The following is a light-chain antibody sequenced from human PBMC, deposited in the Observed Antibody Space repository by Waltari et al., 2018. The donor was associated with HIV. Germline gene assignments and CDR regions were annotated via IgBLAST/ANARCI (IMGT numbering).Light chain of an antibody. CDR2: AAS. J-gene: IGKJ2*01. Sequence: DIQMTQSPFSLSASVGDRVTITCRASQSVSTYLNWYQQKPGRDPKLLIYAASSFQSGVPSRFSGSGSGTDFSLTITSLQPEDFATYYCQQGYMTPYTFGQGTKLEIK. V-gene: IGKV1-39*01. CDR3: QQGYMTPYT. CDR1: QSVSTY.